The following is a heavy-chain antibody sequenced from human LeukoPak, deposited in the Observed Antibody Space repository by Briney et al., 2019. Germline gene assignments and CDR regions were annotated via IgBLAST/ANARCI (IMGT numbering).Heavy chain of an antibody. Sequence: VASVKVSFKASGYTFTSYDINWVRQATGQGLEWMGWMNPNSGNTGYAQKFQGRVTITRNTSISTAYMELSSLRSEDTAVYYCARGRDCSSTSCYDYYYYYMDVWGKGTTVTVSS. J-gene: IGHJ6*03. D-gene: IGHD2-2*01. CDR3: ARGRDCSSTSCYDYYYYYMDV. V-gene: IGHV1-8*03. CDR2: MNPNSGNT. CDR1: GYTFTSYD.